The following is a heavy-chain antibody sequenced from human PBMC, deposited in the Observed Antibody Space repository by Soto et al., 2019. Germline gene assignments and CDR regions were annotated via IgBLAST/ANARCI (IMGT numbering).Heavy chain of an antibody. CDR1: GFTFSSYA. Sequence: VGSLRLSCAASGFTFSSYAMGWVRRAPGKGLEWVSTISGSGGSTYYADSVKGRFTISRDSSKNTLYLQMNSLRAEDTAVYYCAKSDPSGSFNDYWGQGTLVTVSS. J-gene: IGHJ4*02. CDR3: AKSDPSGSFNDY. V-gene: IGHV3-23*01. CDR2: ISGSGGST. D-gene: IGHD6-25*01.